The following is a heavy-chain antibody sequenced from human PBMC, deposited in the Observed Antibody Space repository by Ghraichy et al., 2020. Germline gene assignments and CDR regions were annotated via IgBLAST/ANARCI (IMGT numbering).Heavy chain of an antibody. D-gene: IGHD5-24*01. Sequence: GGSLRLSCAASGFTFSSYSMNWVRQAPGKGLEWVSSISSSSSYIYYADSVKGRFTISRDNAKNSLYLQMNSLRAEDTAVYCCARPRRDGYRLRKADAFDIWGQGTMVTVSS. V-gene: IGHV3-21*01. CDR3: ARPRRDGYRLRKADAFDI. CDR2: ISSSSSYI. CDR1: GFTFSSYS. J-gene: IGHJ3*02.